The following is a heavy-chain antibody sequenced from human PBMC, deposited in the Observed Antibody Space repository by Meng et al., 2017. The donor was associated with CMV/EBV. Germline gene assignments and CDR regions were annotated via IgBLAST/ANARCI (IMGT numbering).Heavy chain of an antibody. V-gene: IGHV1-24*01. CDR3: ATEIFGGWYSFDY. CDR2: FDPEDGET. Sequence: VKLLKSGAECKKPGATVKVSCKVSGYTLTELSMHWVRQAPGKGLEWMGGFDPEDGETIYAQKFQGRVTMTEDTSTDTAYMELSSLRSEYTAVYYCATEIFGGWYSFDYWGQGTLVTVSS. CDR1: GYTLTELS. D-gene: IGHD6-19*01. J-gene: IGHJ4*02.